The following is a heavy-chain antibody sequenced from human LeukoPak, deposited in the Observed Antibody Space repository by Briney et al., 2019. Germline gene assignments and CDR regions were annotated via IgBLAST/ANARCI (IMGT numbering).Heavy chain of an antibody. CDR1: GFTFSDHY. Sequence: PGGSLRLSCAASGFTFSDHYMDWVRQAPGKGLEWVGGTRNKANSYTTEYAASVKGRFTISRDDSKNSLYLQMNSLKTEDTAVYYCASLKNYYDSSGYLVTDAFDIWGQGTMVTVSS. D-gene: IGHD3-22*01. CDR2: TRNKANSYTT. CDR3: ASLKNYYDSSGYLVTDAFDI. J-gene: IGHJ3*02. V-gene: IGHV3-72*01.